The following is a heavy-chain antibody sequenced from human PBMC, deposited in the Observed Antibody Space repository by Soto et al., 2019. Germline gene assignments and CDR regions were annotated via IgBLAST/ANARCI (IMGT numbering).Heavy chain of an antibody. D-gene: IGHD6-13*01. CDR1: GFTFSNYW. CDR3: VRDFRSSDF. V-gene: IGHV3-74*01. CDR2: INGDETYT. Sequence: EVQLVESGGGSAQPGGSLRLSCAASGFTFSNYWIHWVRQAPGKGPMWVSRINGDETYTNYADSVRGRFSISRDNSENTVYLQMNSLRAEDTAMYYCVRDFRSSDFWGQGTPVTVSS. J-gene: IGHJ4*02.